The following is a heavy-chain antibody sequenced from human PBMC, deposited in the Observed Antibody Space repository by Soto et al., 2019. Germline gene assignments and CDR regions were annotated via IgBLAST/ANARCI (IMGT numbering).Heavy chain of an antibody. Sequence: ASVKVSCKASGYTFTGYYMHWVRQAPGQGLEWMGWINPNSGGTNYAQKFQGRVTMTRDTSISTAYMELSRLRSDDTAVYYCARGALWFGELKPTFDYWGQGTLVTVSS. CDR2: INPNSGGT. J-gene: IGHJ4*02. CDR1: GYTFTGYY. CDR3: ARGALWFGELKPTFDY. D-gene: IGHD3-10*01. V-gene: IGHV1-2*02.